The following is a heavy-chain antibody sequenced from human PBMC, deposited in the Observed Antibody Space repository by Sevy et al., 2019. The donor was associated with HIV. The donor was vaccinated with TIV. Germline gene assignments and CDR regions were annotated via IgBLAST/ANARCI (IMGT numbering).Heavy chain of an antibody. CDR2: VYHSGST. V-gene: IGHV4-38-2*02. CDR1: GHIISSGYH. CDR3: ARDRGAPRDSDYGSDY. Sequence: SETLSLTCTVSGHIISSGYHWGWIRQPPGKGLEWIGSVYHSGSTHYNPSLKSRVTISTDTSKNQVSLKLDSATAADTAVYYCARDRGAPRDSDYGSDYWGQGTLVTVSS. J-gene: IGHJ4*02. D-gene: IGHD4-17*01.